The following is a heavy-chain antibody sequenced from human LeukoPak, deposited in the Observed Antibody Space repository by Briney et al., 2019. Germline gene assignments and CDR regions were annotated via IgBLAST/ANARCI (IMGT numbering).Heavy chain of an antibody. Sequence: GASVKVSYKASGYTFTGYYMLWVRQAPGQGLEWMGRINPNSGGIKYAQKFQGRVAMTRDKSISTAYRKLSRLRSDDTAVYYCARQGRDWNDVSDYWGQGTLVTVSS. CDR3: ARQGRDWNDVSDY. CDR2: INPNSGGI. V-gene: IGHV1-2*06. CDR1: GYTFTGYY. D-gene: IGHD1-1*01. J-gene: IGHJ4*02.